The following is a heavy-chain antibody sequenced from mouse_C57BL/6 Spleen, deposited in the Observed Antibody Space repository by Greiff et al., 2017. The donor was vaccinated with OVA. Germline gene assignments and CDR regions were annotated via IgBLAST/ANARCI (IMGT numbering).Heavy chain of an antibody. Sequence: QVQLQQPGTELVKPGASVKLSCKASGYTFTSYWMHWVKQRPGQGLEWIGNINPSNGGTNYNEQFKSKATLAVDKSSSTAYMQLSSLTSEDSAVYYCARGRPLYAMDYWGQGTSVTVSS. J-gene: IGHJ4*01. CDR1: GYTFTSYW. CDR2: INPSNGGT. CDR3: ARGRPLYAMDY. D-gene: IGHD6-1*01. V-gene: IGHV1-53*01.